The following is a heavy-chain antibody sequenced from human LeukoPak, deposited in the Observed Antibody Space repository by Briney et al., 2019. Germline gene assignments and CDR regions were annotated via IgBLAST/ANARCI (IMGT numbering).Heavy chain of an antibody. V-gene: IGHV2-5*01. CDR2: IYWNDDN. D-gene: IGHD2-15*01. J-gene: IGHJ4*02. CDR1: GFSLSTSGVG. Sequence: SGPTLVKPTQTLTLTCTFSGFSLSTSGVGVGWIRQPPGKALEWLALIYWNDDNRSSQSLKSRLTITKDTSKDQVVLTMTNMDAVDTATYCCAHRLGSCYDYWGQGTLVTVSS. CDR3: AHRLGSCYDY.